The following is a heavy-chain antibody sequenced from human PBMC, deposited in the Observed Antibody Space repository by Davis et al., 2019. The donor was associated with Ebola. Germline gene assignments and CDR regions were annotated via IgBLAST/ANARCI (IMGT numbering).Heavy chain of an antibody. CDR2: INHRGST. D-gene: IGHD6-19*01. V-gene: IGHV4-39*07. CDR3: ARLQWLAYYFDY. J-gene: IGHJ4*02. CDR1: GGSISSGHYY. Sequence: PSETLSLTCTVSGGSISSGHYYWTWIRQPPGKGLEWIGDINHRGSTNYNPSLESRVTISVDASTNQLSLRLTSVTAADTAVYYCARLQWLAYYFDYWGQGSLVTVSS.